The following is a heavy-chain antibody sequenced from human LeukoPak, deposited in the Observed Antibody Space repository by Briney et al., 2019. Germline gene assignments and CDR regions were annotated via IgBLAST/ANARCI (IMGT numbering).Heavy chain of an antibody. CDR2: ISSSSSYI. J-gene: IGHJ5*02. Sequence: GGSLRLSCAASGFTFSSYSMNWVRQAPGKGLEWVSSISSSSSYIYYADSVKGRFTISRHNAKNSLYLQMNSLRAEDTAVYYCARGHYYGSGSYPAPFDPWGQGTLVTVSS. D-gene: IGHD3-10*01. CDR1: GFTFSSYS. V-gene: IGHV3-21*01. CDR3: ARGHYYGSGSYPAPFDP.